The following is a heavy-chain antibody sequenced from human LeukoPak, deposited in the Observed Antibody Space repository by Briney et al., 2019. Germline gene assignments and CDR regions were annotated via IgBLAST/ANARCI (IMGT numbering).Heavy chain of an antibody. CDR1: GVSISSSSYY. J-gene: IGHJ4*02. CDR3: ARGVGAGRFDY. V-gene: IGHV4-39*07. CDR2: INHSGST. Sequence: SETLSLTCNVSGVSISSSSYYWSWIRQPPGKGLEWIGEINHSGSTNYNPSLKSRVTISVDTSKNQFSLKLSSLTAADTAVYYCARGVGAGRFDYWDQGALVPVSS. D-gene: IGHD1-26*01.